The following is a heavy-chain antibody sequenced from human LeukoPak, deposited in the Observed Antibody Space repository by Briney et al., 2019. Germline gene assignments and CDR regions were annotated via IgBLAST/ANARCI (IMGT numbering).Heavy chain of an antibody. Sequence: GASVKVSCKASGYTFTGYYMHWVRQAPGQGLEGMGWINPNSGGTNYAQKFQGRVTMTRDTSISTAYMELSRLRSDDTAVYYCARGIMITFGGVTPRYWGQGTLVTVSS. CDR2: INPNSGGT. D-gene: IGHD3-16*01. V-gene: IGHV1-2*02. CDR3: ARGIMITFGGVTPRY. J-gene: IGHJ4*02. CDR1: GYTFTGYY.